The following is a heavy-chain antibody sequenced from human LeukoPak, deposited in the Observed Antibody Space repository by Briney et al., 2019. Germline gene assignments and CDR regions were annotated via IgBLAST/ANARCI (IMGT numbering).Heavy chain of an antibody. J-gene: IGHJ3*02. CDR3: ARGLTYYDFWSGYYREPFDAFDI. CDR1: GYSISSGYY. D-gene: IGHD3-3*01. V-gene: IGHV4-38-2*02. Sequence: SETLSLTCTVSGYSISSGYYWGWIRQPPGKGLEWIGSIYHSGSTYYNPSLKSRVTISVDTSKNQFSLKLSSVTAADTAVYYCARGLTYYDFWSGYYREPFDAFDIWGQGTMVTVSS. CDR2: IYHSGST.